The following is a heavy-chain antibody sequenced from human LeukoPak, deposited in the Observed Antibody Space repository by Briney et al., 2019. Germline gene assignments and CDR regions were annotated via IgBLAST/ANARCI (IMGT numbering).Heavy chain of an antibody. Sequence: PGGSLRLSCAASGFTFSNYAMSWVRQAPGKGLEWVSGISGTGGTAYYVDSVKGRFTISRDNSKNTLFLQMNSLRADDTAVYYCAKSSPRPGDRWGQGTLLIVSS. J-gene: IGHJ5*02. CDR2: ISGTGGTA. V-gene: IGHV3-23*01. D-gene: IGHD6-6*01. CDR1: GFTFSNYA. CDR3: AKSSPRPGDR.